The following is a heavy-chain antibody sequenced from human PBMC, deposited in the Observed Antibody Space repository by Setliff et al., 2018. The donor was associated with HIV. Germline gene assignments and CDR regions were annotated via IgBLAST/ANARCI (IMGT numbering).Heavy chain of an antibody. D-gene: IGHD3-22*01. CDR2: INHSGDT. Sequence: SETLSLTCAVYGGSFSGYFWTWIRQPPQKRLEWIGEINHSGDTHYNPSLKSRVTISADTSKNQFSLKLSSVTAADTAVYYCSRVGDFYDTSGYYSVLDAFDIWGQGTMVTVSS. V-gene: IGHV4-34*01. J-gene: IGHJ3*02. CDR3: SRVGDFYDTSGYYSVLDAFDI. CDR1: GGSFSGYF.